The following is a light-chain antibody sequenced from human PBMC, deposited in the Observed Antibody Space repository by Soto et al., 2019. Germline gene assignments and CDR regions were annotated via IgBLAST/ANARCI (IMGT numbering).Light chain of an antibody. J-gene: IGKJ5*01. V-gene: IGKV3-11*01. CDR1: QSVGSD. CDR3: QQRSDWPEVT. Sequence: VMTQSPATLSLSPGERATLSCRASQSVGSDLAWYQQKPGQAPRLLIYDASNRATGIPARFSGSGSGTDFTITISSLEHDDFAVYYCQQRSDWPEVTFGQGTRLTI. CDR2: DAS.